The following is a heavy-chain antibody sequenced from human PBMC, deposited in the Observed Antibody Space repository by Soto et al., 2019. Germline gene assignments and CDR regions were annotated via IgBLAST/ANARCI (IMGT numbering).Heavy chain of an antibody. CDR3: ARDEPGSGYYYSAQDY. J-gene: IGHJ4*02. V-gene: IGHV3-30-3*01. CDR2: ISYDGSNK. Sequence: QVQLVESGGGVVQPGRSLRLSCAASGFTFSSYAMHWVRQAPGKGLEWVAVISYDGSNKYYADSVKGRFTISRDNSKNTRYLQMNSLRAEDTAVYYCARDEPGSGYYYSAQDYWGQGTLVTVSS. D-gene: IGHD3-22*01. CDR1: GFTFSSYA.